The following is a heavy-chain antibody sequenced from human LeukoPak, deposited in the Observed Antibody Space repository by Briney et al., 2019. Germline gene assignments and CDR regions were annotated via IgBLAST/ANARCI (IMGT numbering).Heavy chain of an antibody. CDR2: IKQDGSET. CDR3: ARAQWRRPDY. J-gene: IGHJ4*02. V-gene: IGHV3-7*02. CDR1: EFTFRGYW. Sequence: PGGSLRLSCAASEFTFRGYWMSWFRPAPGKGLEWVATIKQDGSETDYVDSVKGRFTISRDNAKNSLYLQMNSLRIEDTAVYYCARAQWRRPDYWGQGTLVTVSS. D-gene: IGHD5-12*01.